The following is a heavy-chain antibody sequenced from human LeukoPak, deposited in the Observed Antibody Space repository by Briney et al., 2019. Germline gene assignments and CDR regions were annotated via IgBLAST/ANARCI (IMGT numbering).Heavy chain of an antibody. Sequence: KTSETLSLTCTVSGGSISSYYWSWIRQPAGKGLEWIGRIYTSGSTNYNPSLKSRVTMSVDTSKNQSSLKLSSVTAADTAVYYCAREGQTGTYYYYYMDVWGKGTTVTVSS. CDR1: GGSISSYY. V-gene: IGHV4-4*07. J-gene: IGHJ6*03. D-gene: IGHD1-1*01. CDR2: IYTSGST. CDR3: AREGQTGTYYYYYMDV.